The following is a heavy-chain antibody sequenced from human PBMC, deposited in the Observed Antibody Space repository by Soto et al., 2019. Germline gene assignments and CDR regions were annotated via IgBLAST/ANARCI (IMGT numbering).Heavy chain of an antibody. V-gene: IGHV3-33*01. D-gene: IGHD1-7*01. CDR1: GLIFSSSG. Sequence: QLQLAESGGGVAQPGRSLRLSCAASGLIFSSSGMHWVRQAPGKGLEWVAMIWYDGSNEYYADSVKGRFTISRDNSKNTLSPQMNSLRVEDTAVYYCARDKGTTCLDTWGQGILVTVSS. J-gene: IGHJ5*02. CDR2: IWYDGSNE. CDR3: ARDKGTTCLDT.